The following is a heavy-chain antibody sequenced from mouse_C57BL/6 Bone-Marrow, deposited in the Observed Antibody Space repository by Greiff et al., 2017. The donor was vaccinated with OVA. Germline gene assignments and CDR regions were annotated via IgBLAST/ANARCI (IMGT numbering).Heavy chain of an antibody. CDR3: ASPYSPGLDY. Sequence: QVQLQQSGPELVKPGASVKISCKASGYAFSSSWMNWVKQRPGKGLEWIGRIYPGDGDTNYNGKFKGKATLTADKSSSTAYMQLSSLTSEDSAVXFCASPYSPGLDYWGQGTLVTVSA. CDR2: IYPGDGDT. J-gene: IGHJ3*01. CDR1: GYAFSSSW. D-gene: IGHD2-10*01. V-gene: IGHV1-82*01.